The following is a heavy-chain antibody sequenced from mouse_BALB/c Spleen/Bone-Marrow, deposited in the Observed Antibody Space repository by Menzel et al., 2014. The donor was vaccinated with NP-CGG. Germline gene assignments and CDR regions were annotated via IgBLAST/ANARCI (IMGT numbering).Heavy chain of an antibody. J-gene: IGHJ2*01. CDR1: GYTFTSYY. Sequence: QVQLQQPGAELVKPGTSVKLSCKASGYTFTSYYIYWVKQRPGQGLKWIGEINPSNGGTNFNEKFKSKATLTVDKSSSTAYMQLSSLTSEDSAVYYCTRPSLLRGYFDYWGQGTTLTVSS. CDR2: INPSNGGT. CDR3: TRPSLLRGYFDY. D-gene: IGHD1-2*01. V-gene: IGHV1S81*02.